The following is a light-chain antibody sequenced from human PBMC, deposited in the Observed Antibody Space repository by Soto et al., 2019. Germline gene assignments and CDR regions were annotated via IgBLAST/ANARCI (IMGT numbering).Light chain of an antibody. CDR2: AAS. V-gene: IGKV3-20*01. CDR3: QQYGSSPRT. CDR1: QPVRNNY. Sequence: EIVLTQSPGTLSLSPGERATLFCRASQPVRNNYLAWYQQRPGQAPRLLIYAASSRATGIPDRFSGSGSGTDVTLTISRLEPEDFAVYYCQQYGSSPRTFGRGTKVEIK. J-gene: IGKJ1*01.